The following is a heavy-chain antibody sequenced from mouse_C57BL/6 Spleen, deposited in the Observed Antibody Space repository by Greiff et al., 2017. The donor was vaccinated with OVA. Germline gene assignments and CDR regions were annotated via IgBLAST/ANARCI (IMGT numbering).Heavy chain of an antibody. Sequence: VQLQQSGAELVKPGASVKISCKASGYAFSSYWMNWVTQRPGKGLEWIGQIYPGDGDPNYNGKFKGQATLTADKAYSTAYMQLSSLTSEDSAVYFCASYRYDYDVAYWGQGTLVTVSA. CDR3: ASYRYDYDVAY. V-gene: IGHV1-80*01. J-gene: IGHJ3*01. D-gene: IGHD2-4*01. CDR2: IYPGDGDP. CDR1: GYAFSSYW.